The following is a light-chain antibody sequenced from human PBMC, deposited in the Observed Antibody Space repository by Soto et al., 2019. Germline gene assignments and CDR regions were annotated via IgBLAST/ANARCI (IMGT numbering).Light chain of an antibody. V-gene: IGLV1-47*01. CDR2: RNN. CDR1: SSNIGSNY. Sequence: QSVLTQPPSASGTPGQRVTISCSGSSSNIGSNYVYWYQQLPGTAPKLLIYRNNQRPSGVPDRFSGSKSGTSASLAISGLRSEDEADYYCATWGDSLINWVFGGGTKVTVL. CDR3: ATWGDSLINWV. J-gene: IGLJ3*02.